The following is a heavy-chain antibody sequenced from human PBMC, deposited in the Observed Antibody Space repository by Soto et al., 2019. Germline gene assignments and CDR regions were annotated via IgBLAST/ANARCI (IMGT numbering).Heavy chain of an antibody. D-gene: IGHD2-2*01. J-gene: IGHJ6*02. CDR1: GGTFGSYA. CDR2: IIPITGTA. CDR3: ARSQGSSTSLEIYYYYYYGMDV. Sequence: QVQLVQSGAEVKKPGSSVKVSCKASGGTFGSYAISWVRQAPGQGPEWMGGIIPITGTANYAQKFQGRVTLPADASTSPASLQLSSLRSEDTAVYYCARSQGSSTSLEIYYYYYYGMDVWGQGTTVTVSS. V-gene: IGHV1-69*01.